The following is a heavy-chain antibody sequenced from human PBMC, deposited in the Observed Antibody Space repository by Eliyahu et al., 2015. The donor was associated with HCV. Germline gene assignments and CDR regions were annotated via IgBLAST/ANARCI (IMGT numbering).Heavy chain of an antibody. J-gene: IGHJ2*01. V-gene: IGHV3-66*01. Sequence: VQLVESGGVLVQPGESLRLTCXAAGFTVSKAYMSWVRQAPGKGLEWVSILYSSGQTYYADSLQDRFTISRDSSKNTLFLQLNNLRAEDTALYYCARNSYDIRYGYYFDLWGRGTLVTVSS. D-gene: IGHD2-15*01. CDR1: GFTVSKAY. CDR3: ARNSYDIRYGYYFDL. CDR2: LYSSGQT.